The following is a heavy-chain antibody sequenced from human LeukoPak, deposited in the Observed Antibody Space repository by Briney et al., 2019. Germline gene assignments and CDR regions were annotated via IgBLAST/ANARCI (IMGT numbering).Heavy chain of an antibody. CDR1: GFTFNNYG. CDR2: VYYHGNTK. CDR3: ARDRSPYYDSTPGMFDP. D-gene: IGHD3-22*01. Sequence: PGGSLRLSCAASGFTFNNYGMHWVRQAPGKGLEWVAFVYYHGNTKYYADSVKGRFTISRDNSKNTLYLQMNSLRAEDTAVYYCARDRSPYYDSTPGMFDPWGQGTLVTVSS. V-gene: IGHV3-30*02. J-gene: IGHJ5*02.